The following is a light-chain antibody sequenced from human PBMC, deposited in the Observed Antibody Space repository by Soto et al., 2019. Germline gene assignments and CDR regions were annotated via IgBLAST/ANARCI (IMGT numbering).Light chain of an antibody. CDR2: ADS. Sequence: QSVLTQPASVSGSPGQSITISCTGTSSDVGGYNYVSWYQQHPGKAPKLMIYADSNRPSGVSNRFSGSKSGNTATLTTSGLQAEDEADYYCCSYTVSGTYVFGTGTKVNVL. V-gene: IGLV2-14*01. CDR3: CSYTVSGTYV. J-gene: IGLJ1*01. CDR1: SSDVGGYNY.